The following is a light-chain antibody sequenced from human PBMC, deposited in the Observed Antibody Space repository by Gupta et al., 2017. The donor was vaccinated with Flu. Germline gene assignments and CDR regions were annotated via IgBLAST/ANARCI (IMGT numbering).Light chain of an antibody. CDR2: NNN. CDR1: NSNLGTNV. J-gene: IGLJ3*02. Sequence: VTISCSGSNSNLGTNVVSWYQQLPGTAPKLLIYNNNQRPSGVPDRSSGSKSGTSASLAISGLQSEDEAEYYCAAWDDSRKGLWGFGGGTKLTVL. CDR3: AAWDDSRKGLWG. V-gene: IGLV1-44*01.